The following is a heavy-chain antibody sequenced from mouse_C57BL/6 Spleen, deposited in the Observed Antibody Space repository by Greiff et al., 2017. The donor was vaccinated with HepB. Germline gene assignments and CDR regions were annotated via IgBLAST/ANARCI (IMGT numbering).Heavy chain of an antibody. J-gene: IGHJ2*01. CDR2: ISSGSSTI. D-gene: IGHD2-4*01. Sequence: EVQLVESGGGLVKPGGSLKLSCAASGFTFSDYGMHWVRQAPEKGLERVAYISSGSSTIYYADTVKGRFTISRDNAKNTLFLQMASLRSEDTAMYYCASEDDYEEYFDNWGQGTTLTVSS. V-gene: IGHV5-17*01. CDR1: GFTFSDYG. CDR3: ASEDDYEEYFDN.